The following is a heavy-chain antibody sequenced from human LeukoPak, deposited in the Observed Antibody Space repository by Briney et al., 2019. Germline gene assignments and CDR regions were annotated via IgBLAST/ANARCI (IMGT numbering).Heavy chain of an antibody. V-gene: IGHV3-30*02. Sequence: PGGSLRLSCAASGFTFSSYGMHWVRQAPGKGLEWVAFIRYDGSNKYYADSVKGRFTISRDNSKNTLYLQMNSLRVEDTAVYYCARAPSAVYDSSGYHLGGFPAMWTNWGQGTLVTVSS. J-gene: IGHJ4*02. D-gene: IGHD3-22*01. CDR2: IRYDGSNK. CDR3: ARAPSAVYDSSGYHLGGFPAMWTN. CDR1: GFTFSSYG.